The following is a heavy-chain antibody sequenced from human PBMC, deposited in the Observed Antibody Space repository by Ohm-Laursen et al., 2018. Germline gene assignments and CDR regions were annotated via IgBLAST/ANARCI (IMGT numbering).Heavy chain of an antibody. CDR3: ARLPGIAAAGARYYYGMDV. V-gene: IGHV4-4*07. D-gene: IGHD6-13*01. CDR2: IYTSGST. CDR1: GGSIGAYY. Sequence: SETLSLTCTVSGGSIGAYYWSWIRQPAGKGLEWIGRIYTSGSTNYNPSLKSRVTISVDTSKNQFSLKLSSVTAADTAVYYCARLPGIAAAGARYYYGMDVWGQGTTVTVSS. J-gene: IGHJ6*02.